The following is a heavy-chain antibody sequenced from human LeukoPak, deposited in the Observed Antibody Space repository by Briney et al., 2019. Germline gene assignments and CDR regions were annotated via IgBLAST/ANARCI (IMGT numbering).Heavy chain of an antibody. CDR1: GFTFSSYT. D-gene: IGHD1-1*01. Sequence: GGSLRLSCAASGFTFSSYTMHWIRQAPGKGLEWVSSISGSNSYIFYADSVKGRFTVSRDNARDSLYLQMNSLRAEDTAVYYCARALTTLTYEGYWGQGTLVTVSS. V-gene: IGHV3-21*01. J-gene: IGHJ4*02. CDR2: ISGSNSYI. CDR3: ARALTTLTYEGY.